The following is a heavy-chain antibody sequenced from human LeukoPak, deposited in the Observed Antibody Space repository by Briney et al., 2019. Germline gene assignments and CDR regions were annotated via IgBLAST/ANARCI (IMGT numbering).Heavy chain of an antibody. CDR1: GGSISSSY. Sequence: SETLSLTCTVSGGSISSSYWSWIRQPPGKGLEWIGYISYSGSTNYNPSLKSRVTISVDTSKNQFSLKLSSVTAADTAVYYCARGTVADDAFDIWGQGTMVTVSS. CDR3: ARGTVADDAFDI. V-gene: IGHV4-59*12. J-gene: IGHJ3*02. CDR2: ISYSGST. D-gene: IGHD6-19*01.